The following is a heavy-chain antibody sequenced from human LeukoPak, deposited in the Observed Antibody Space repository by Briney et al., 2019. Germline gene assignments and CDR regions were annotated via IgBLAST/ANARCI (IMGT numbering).Heavy chain of an antibody. D-gene: IGHD3-22*01. V-gene: IGHV3-23*01. J-gene: IGHJ4*02. Sequence: PGGSLRLSCAASGFTFSTYAMSWVRQAPGKGLEWVSALTNSGGSGGVTYYADSVKGRFIISRDNSKSTLYLQLSSLRAEDTAVYYCAKAMSTDHYDSRGFYRVDSDSWGQGTLVTVSS. CDR3: AKAMSTDHYDSRGFYRVDSDS. CDR2: LTNSGGSGGVT. CDR1: GFTFSTYA.